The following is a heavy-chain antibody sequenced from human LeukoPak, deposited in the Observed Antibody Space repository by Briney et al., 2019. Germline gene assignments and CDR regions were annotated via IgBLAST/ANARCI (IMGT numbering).Heavy chain of an antibody. CDR2: ISXSGSTI. V-gene: IGHV3-11*01. J-gene: IGHJ4*02. D-gene: IGHD2-2*02. Sequence: WXXYISXSGSTIYYADSVKGRFTISRDNAKNSLYLQMNSLRAEDTAVYYCARDIVVVPAAIPSPFDYWGQGTLVTVSS. CDR3: ARDIVVVPAAIPSPFDY.